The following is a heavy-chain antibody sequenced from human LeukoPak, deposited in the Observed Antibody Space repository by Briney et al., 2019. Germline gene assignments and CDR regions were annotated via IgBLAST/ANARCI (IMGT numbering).Heavy chain of an antibody. V-gene: IGHV3-23*01. D-gene: IGHD3-3*01. CDR1: GFTFSSYR. Sequence: GGSLRLSCAASGFTFSSYRMNWVRPAPGKGLEWVSAISGSGGSTYYADSVKGRFTISRDNSKNTLYLQMNSLRAEDTAVYYCAVAQYYDFWSARNWFDPWGQGTLVTVSS. CDR2: ISGSGGST. J-gene: IGHJ5*02. CDR3: AVAQYYDFWSARNWFDP.